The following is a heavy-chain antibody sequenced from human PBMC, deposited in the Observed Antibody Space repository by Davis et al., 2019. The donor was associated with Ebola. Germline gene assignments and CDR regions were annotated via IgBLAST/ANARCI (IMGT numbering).Heavy chain of an antibody. Sequence: GESLKISCAASGFTFSSYEMNWVRQAPGEGLEWVSYISSSGSTIYYADSVKGRFTISRDNAKNSLYLQMNSLRAEDTAVYYCAGGEPRNYDFWSGFRFDYWGQGTLVTVSS. CDR3: AGGEPRNYDFWSGFRFDY. CDR1: GFTFSSYE. CDR2: ISSSGSTI. J-gene: IGHJ4*02. D-gene: IGHD3-3*01. V-gene: IGHV3-48*03.